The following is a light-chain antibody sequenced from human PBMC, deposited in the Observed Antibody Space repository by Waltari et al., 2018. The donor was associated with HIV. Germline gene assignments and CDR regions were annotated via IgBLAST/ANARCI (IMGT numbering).Light chain of an antibody. V-gene: IGKV3-15*01. J-gene: IGKJ2*01. Sequence: DIVMTQSPSTLSVSPGARPTLSCLSSQRVSSNLAWYQKRPGQSTRLLIYGASTRATGSQARFSGSGSGTEFTLTISSLQSEDLAVYYCQKYNKWPLYTFGQGTKLEIK. CDR2: GAS. CDR3: QKYNKWPLYT. CDR1: QRVSSN.